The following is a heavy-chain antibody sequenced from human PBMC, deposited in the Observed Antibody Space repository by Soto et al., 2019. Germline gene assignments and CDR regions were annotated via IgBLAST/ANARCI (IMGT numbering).Heavy chain of an antibody. J-gene: IGHJ3*02. Sequence: PGGSLRLSCTASGFTFSRHAMTWVRQAPGKGLEWVSGLSDSSSSYIYYADSVKGRFTISRDNAKNSLYLQMNSLRAEDTAVYYCAREKPYYDSSGYSLDAFDIWGQGTMVTVSS. CDR2: LSDSSSSYI. CDR1: GFTFSRHA. CDR3: AREKPYYDSSGYSLDAFDI. D-gene: IGHD3-22*01. V-gene: IGHV3-21*01.